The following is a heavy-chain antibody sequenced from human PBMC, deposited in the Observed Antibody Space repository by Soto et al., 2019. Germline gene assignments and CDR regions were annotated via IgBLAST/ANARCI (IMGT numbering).Heavy chain of an antibody. Sequence: EVQLVESVGGLVQPGGSLRLSCAASGFTFSSYWMHWVRQAPGKGLVWVSRINSDGSSTSYADSVKGRFTISIDNAKNTLYLKMDSLRADDTAVYYCASNGYCSSPSCPGIAAFPLFDCWGQGTLVTVSS. CDR1: GFTFSSYW. CDR3: ASNGYCSSPSCPGIAAFPLFDC. CDR2: INSDGSST. D-gene: IGHD2-2*01. J-gene: IGHJ4*02. V-gene: IGHV3-74*01.